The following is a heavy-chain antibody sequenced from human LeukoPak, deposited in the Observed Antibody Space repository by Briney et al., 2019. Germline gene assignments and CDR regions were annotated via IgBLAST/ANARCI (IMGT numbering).Heavy chain of an antibody. V-gene: IGHV3-30-3*01. J-gene: IGHJ6*02. D-gene: IGHD3-22*01. Sequence: GRSLRLSCAASGFTFSSYAMHWVRQAPGKALEWVAVISYDGSNQYYADSVKGRFTISRDNSKNTLYLQMNSLRGEDTAVYYCARDEAPYDSSGMDVWGQGTTVTVSS. CDR1: GFTFSSYA. CDR2: ISYDGSNQ. CDR3: ARDEAPYDSSGMDV.